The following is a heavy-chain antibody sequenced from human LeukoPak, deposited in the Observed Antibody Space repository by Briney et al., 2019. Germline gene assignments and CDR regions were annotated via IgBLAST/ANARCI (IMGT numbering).Heavy chain of an antibody. CDR2: IYYSGST. V-gene: IGHV4-59*01. D-gene: IGHD1-26*01. J-gene: IGHJ4*02. CDR1: GGSISSYY. CDR3: ARVSRGSYSADY. Sequence: PSETLSLTCTVSGGSISSYYWSWIRQPPGKGLEWIGYIYYSGSTNYNPSLKSRVTTSVDTSKNQFSLKLSSVTAADTAVYYCARVSRGSYSADYWGQGTLVTVSS.